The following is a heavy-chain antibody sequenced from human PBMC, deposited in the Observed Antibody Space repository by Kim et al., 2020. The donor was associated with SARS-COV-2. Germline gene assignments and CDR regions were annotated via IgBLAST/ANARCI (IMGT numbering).Heavy chain of an antibody. J-gene: IGHJ4*02. CDR1: GGTFSSYA. D-gene: IGHD2-15*01. CDR2: IIPIFGTA. CDR3: ARSHCSGGSCYLLPRRTWVPFDY. V-gene: IGHV1-69*13. Sequence: SVKVSCKASGGTFSSYAISWVRQAPGQGLEWMGGIIPIFGTANYAQKFQGRVTITADESTSTAYMELSSLRSEDTAVYYCARSHCSGGSCYLLPRRTWVPFDYWGQGTLVTVSS.